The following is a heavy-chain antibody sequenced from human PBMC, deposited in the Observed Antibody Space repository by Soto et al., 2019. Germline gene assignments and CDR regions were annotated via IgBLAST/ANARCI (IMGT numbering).Heavy chain of an antibody. D-gene: IGHD2-15*01. CDR2: VHHSWGS. J-gene: IGHJ6*01. Sequence: QVQLQESGPGLVKPSETLSLSCTVSGGSINSYYWSWIRQSPGKRMEWIGYVHHSWGSSYNPSLPGRDANSPGPSKEQFPPQGASFTATSTALDYWCGKGVGPAPGPGGLWGQGTKVNVSS. V-gene: IGHV4-59*03. CDR1: GGSINSYY. CDR3: CGKGVGPAPGPGGL.